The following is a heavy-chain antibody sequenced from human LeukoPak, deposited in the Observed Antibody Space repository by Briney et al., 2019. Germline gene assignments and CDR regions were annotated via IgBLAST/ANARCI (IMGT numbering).Heavy chain of an antibody. CDR2: ISYDGSNK. Sequence: PGRSLRLSCAASGFTLSSYSMQWVRQAPGKGLGWVAVISYDGSNKYYADSVKGRFTISRDNSKNTLYLQMNSLRAEDTAVYYCASSDYGDYAEYAFDIWGQGTMVTVSS. J-gene: IGHJ3*02. CDR3: ASSDYGDYAEYAFDI. V-gene: IGHV3-30*04. D-gene: IGHD4-17*01. CDR1: GFTLSSYS.